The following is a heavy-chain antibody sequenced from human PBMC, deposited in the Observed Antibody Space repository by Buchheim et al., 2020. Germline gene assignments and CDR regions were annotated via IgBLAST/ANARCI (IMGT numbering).Heavy chain of an antibody. CDR1: GGSFSGYY. Sequence: QVQLQQWGAGLLKPSETLSLTCAVYGGSFSGYYWSWIRQPPGKGLERIGEINHSGSTNYNPSLKSRVTISVDTSKNQFSLKLSSVTAADTAVYYCARRPIITIFGVGPSGMDVWGQGTT. CDR3: ARRPIITIFGVGPSGMDV. CDR2: INHSGST. V-gene: IGHV4-34*01. J-gene: IGHJ6*02. D-gene: IGHD3-3*01.